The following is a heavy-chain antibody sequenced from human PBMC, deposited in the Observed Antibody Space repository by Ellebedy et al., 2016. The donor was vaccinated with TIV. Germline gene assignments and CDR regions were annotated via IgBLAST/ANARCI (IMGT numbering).Heavy chain of an antibody. CDR1: GFNFNTYT. V-gene: IGHV3-23*01. CDR3: AKDGGGSYFDFDF. J-gene: IGHJ4*02. CDR2: LRGNGVTT. D-gene: IGHD1-26*01. Sequence: GESLKISXVASGFNFNTYTMHWVRQAPGKGLEWVSGLRGNGVTTYYADSVKGRFTISRDNSKNTLWLQMDSLRVEDTAVYFCAKDGGGSYFDFDFWGPGTLVTVSS.